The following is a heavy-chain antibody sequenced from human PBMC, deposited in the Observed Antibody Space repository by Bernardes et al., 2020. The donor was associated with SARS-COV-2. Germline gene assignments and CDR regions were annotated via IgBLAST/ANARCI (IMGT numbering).Heavy chain of an antibody. CDR2: IYYSGST. CDR3: ARLYDFWSGSENWFDP. V-gene: IGHV4-59*08. J-gene: IGHJ5*02. Sequence: SETLSLTCTVSGGSISSYYWSWIRQPPGKGLEWIGYIYYSGSTNYNPSLKSRVTISVDTSKNQFSLKLSSVTAADTAVYYCARLYDFWSGSENWFDPWGQGTLVTVSS. D-gene: IGHD3-3*01. CDR1: GGSISSYY.